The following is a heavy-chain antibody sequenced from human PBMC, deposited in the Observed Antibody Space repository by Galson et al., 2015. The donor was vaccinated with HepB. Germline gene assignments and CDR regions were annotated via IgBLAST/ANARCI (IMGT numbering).Heavy chain of an antibody. D-gene: IGHD3-3*02. CDR3: ARVSIPWYLDY. J-gene: IGHJ4*02. CDR2: INTDGGST. CDR1: GFTFRSYA. Sequence: SLRLSCAASGFTFRSYAMHWVRQAPGKGLEDVSAINTDGGSTYYVNSVKDRFTISRDNSKNTLYLQMGSLRPEDMAVYYCARVSIPWYLDYWGQGTLVTGPS. V-gene: IGHV3-64*01.